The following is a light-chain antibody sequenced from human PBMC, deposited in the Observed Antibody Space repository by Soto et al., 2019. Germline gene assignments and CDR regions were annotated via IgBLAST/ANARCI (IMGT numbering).Light chain of an antibody. CDR2: RNN. CDR3: AAGDDSVVV. CDR1: SSNIGSAY. J-gene: IGLJ2*01. V-gene: IGLV1-47*01. Sequence: QSVLTQPPSASGTPGQTVTISCSGSSSNIGSAYIYWYQHLPGTAPKLLIYRNNQRPSGVPDRFSASKSGTSASLAISGLRSEDDADYYCAAGDDSVVVFGGGTKLTVL.